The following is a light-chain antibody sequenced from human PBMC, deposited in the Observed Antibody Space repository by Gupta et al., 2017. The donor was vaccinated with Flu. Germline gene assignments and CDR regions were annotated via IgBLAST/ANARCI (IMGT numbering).Light chain of an antibody. CDR3: SSYAGSNNLV. Sequence: TSSDVGGYNYVSWYQQHPGKAPKLMIYEVSKRPSGVPDRFSGSKSGNTASLTVSGLQAEDEADYYCSSYAGSNNLVFGGGTKLTAL. V-gene: IGLV2-8*01. CDR1: SSDVGGYNY. J-gene: IGLJ2*01. CDR2: EVS.